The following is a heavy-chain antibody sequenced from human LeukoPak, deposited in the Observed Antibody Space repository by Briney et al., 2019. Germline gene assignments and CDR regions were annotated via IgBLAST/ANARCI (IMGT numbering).Heavy chain of an antibody. D-gene: IGHD2-15*01. V-gene: IGHV4-34*01. CDR1: SSSGYF. Sequence: SETLSPTCAGSSSGYFWSWLRQPPGKGLEWIGEISHSGSTNYNPSLKSRVTISVDTSKNQFSLRLISTTSADTGIYYCARNGRFCSRGCSGDAFDMWGQGTMVSVSS. CDR2: ISHSGST. J-gene: IGHJ3*02. CDR3: ARNGRFCSRGCSGDAFDM.